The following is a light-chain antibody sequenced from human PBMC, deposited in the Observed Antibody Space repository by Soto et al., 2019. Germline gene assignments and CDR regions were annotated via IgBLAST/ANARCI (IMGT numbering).Light chain of an antibody. CDR2: DVS. CDR3: SSYTPSGSLV. CDR1: SSDVGGYNY. J-gene: IGLJ2*01. V-gene: IGLV2-14*01. Sequence: QSALTQPASVSGSPGQSITISCTGTSSDVGGYNYVSWYQQHPGKAPKLMIYDVSNRPSGVSNRFSGSKSGNTASLTISGLRAGDEADYYCSSYTPSGSLVFGGGTQLPVL.